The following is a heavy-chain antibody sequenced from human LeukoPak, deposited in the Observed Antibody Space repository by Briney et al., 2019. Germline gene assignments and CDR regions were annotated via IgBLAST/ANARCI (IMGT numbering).Heavy chain of an antibody. V-gene: IGHV4-4*07. CDR1: GGSISGYY. Sequence: PSETLSLTCTVSGGSISGYYWSWIRQPAGKGLEWIGRIYTNGSTNYNPSLKSRVIMSVDTSKNQFSLKRSSVTAADTALYYCARDRYYDSGGFYYYYYMDVWGKGTTVTVSS. D-gene: IGHD3-22*01. CDR2: IYTNGST. J-gene: IGHJ6*03. CDR3: ARDRYYDSGGFYYYYYMDV.